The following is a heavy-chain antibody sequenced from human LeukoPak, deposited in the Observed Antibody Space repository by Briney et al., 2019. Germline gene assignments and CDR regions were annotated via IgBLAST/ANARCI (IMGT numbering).Heavy chain of an antibody. V-gene: IGHV3-23*01. CDR1: GFTFSSYG. D-gene: IGHD5-18*01. Sequence: GGSLRLSCAASGFTFSSYGMSWVRQAPGKGLEWVSSISSSGDSTYYADSVKGRFTLSRDNAKNSLYLQMNSLRAEDTAVYYCARDSIGYSYGFNMDVWGKGTTVTISS. CDR2: ISSSGDST. J-gene: IGHJ6*03. CDR3: ARDSIGYSYGFNMDV.